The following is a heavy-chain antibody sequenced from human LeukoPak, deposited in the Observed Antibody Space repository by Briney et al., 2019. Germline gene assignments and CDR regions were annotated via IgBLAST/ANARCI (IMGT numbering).Heavy chain of an antibody. CDR1: GGSFSGYY. CDR3: ARGRQEVSMIVVVMTAVSYYLDV. V-gene: IGHV4-34*01. CDR2: INPSGRI. D-gene: IGHD3-22*01. Sequence: SETLSLTCAVYGGSFSGYYWTWIRQAPGKGLEWIGEINPSGRISYNPSLKSRLTISVDASKNQFSLNLRSLTAPDTAVYYCARGRQEVSMIVVVMTAVSYYLDVWGKGTTVTVS. J-gene: IGHJ6*03.